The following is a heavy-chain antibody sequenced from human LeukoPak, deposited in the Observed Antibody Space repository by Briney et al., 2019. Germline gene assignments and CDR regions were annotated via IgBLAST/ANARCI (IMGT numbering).Heavy chain of an antibody. V-gene: IGHV1-69*06. J-gene: IGHJ4*02. CDR3: ARDWSDGNFYYDY. CDR1: GGTFSSYA. CDR2: IIPIFGTA. Sequence: SVKVSSKASGGTFSSYAISWVRQAPGQGLEWMGGIIPIFGTANYAQKFQGRVTITADKSTSTAYMELSSLRSEDTAVYCCARDWSDGNFYYDYWGQGTLVTVSS. D-gene: IGHD2-15*01.